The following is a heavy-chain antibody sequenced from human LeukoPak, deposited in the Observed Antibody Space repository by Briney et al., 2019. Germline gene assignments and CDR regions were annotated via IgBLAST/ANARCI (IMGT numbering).Heavy chain of an antibody. D-gene: IGHD3-10*01. CDR1: GYTLTELS. CDR3: ATVLSMGPIRGVRGVNWFDP. CDR2: FDPEDGET. J-gene: IGHJ5*02. Sequence: APVKVSCKVSGYTLTELSMHWVRQAPGKGLEWMGGFDPEDGETIYAQKFQGRVTMTEDTSTDTAYMELSSLRSEDTAVYYCATVLSMGPIRGVRGVNWFDPWGQGTLVTVSS. V-gene: IGHV1-24*01.